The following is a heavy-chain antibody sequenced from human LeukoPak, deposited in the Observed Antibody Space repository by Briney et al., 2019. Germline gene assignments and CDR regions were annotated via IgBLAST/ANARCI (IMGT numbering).Heavy chain of an antibody. CDR1: GYTFTGHY. D-gene: IGHD3-10*01. J-gene: IGHJ5*02. V-gene: IGHV1-2*02. CDR3: ARPHAYYYGSGSYANWFDP. CDR2: INPNSGGT. Sequence: ASVKLSCKASGYTFTGHYMHWVRQAPGQGLEWMGWINPNSGGTNYAQKFQGRVTMTRDTSISTAYMELSRLRSDDTAVYYCARPHAYYYGSGSYANWFDPWGQGTLVTVSS.